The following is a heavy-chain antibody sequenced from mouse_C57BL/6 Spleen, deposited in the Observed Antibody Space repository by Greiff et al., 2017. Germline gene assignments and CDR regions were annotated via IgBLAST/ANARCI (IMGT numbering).Heavy chain of an antibody. CDR2: IDPENGDT. V-gene: IGHV14-4*01. CDR1: GFNIKDDY. CDR3: TTGHYYGSSYDYAMDY. D-gene: IGHD1-1*01. Sequence: EVQLQQSGAELVRPGASVKLSCTASGFNIKDDYMHWVKQRPEQGLEWIGWIDPENGDTEYASKFQGKATITADPSSNTAYLQLSSLTSEDTAVYYCTTGHYYGSSYDYAMDYWGQGTSVTVSS. J-gene: IGHJ4*01.